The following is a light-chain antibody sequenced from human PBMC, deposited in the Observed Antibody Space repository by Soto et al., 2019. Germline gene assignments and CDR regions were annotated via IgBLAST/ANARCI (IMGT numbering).Light chain of an antibody. CDR3: CSYVTTPEI. Sequence: QSALAQPRPVSGSPGQLLTISCTGTSSDVDDYRYVSWYKQYPGKAPKLVIYDGNKRPSGVPDRFSGSNSGNTASLTISGIQAKDEADYYCCSYVTTPEIFGTGTKVTXL. J-gene: IGLJ1*01. CDR2: DGN. V-gene: IGLV2-11*01. CDR1: SSDVDDYRY.